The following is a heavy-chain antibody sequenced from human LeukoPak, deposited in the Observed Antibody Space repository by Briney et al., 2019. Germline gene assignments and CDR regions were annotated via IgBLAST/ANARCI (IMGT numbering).Heavy chain of an antibody. CDR1: AFTLSSYE. Sequence: GGSLRLSRAAFAFTLSSYEMHWVRQAAGKWLEWVSYISSSGSTIYYADSVKGRFTISRYNAKNSLYLQMNSLRAEDTAVYYCARFYGDYGMDVWGQGTTVTVSS. J-gene: IGHJ6*02. CDR2: ISSSGSTI. V-gene: IGHV3-48*03. CDR3: ARFYGDYGMDV. D-gene: IGHD4-17*01.